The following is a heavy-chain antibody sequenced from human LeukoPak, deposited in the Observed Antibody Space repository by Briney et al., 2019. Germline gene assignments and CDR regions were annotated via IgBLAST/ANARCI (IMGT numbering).Heavy chain of an antibody. CDR2: INHSGST. CDR1: GGSFSVYY. J-gene: IGHJ4*02. V-gene: IGHV4-34*01. Sequence: PSETLSLTCAVYGGSFSVYYWSWIRQPPGKGLEWIGEINHSGSTNYNPSLKSRVTISVDTSKNQFSLKLSSVTAADTAVYYCARRERRVDYWGQGTLVTVSS. CDR3: ARRERRVDY.